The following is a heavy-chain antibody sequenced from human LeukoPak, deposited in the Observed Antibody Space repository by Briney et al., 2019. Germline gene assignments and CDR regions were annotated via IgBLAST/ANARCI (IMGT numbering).Heavy chain of an antibody. J-gene: IGHJ4*02. CDR3: ARDLEGNSGSLDY. CDR2: VSSSSIYI. V-gene: IGHV3-21*04. D-gene: IGHD1-26*01. CDR1: GFTFSTYS. Sequence: GGSLRLSCAASGFTFSTYSMTWVRQAPGKGLEWVSSVSSSSIYIYYADSVKGRFTISRNNAKNSLYLQMNSLRAEDTAVYYCARDLEGNSGSLDYWGQGTLVTVSS.